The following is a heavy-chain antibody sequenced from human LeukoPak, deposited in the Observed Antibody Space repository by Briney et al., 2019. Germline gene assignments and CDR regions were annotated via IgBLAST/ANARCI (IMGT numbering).Heavy chain of an antibody. Sequence: GGSLRLSCATSGFIFSSYAMSWVRQAPGRGLEWVSSISGSGGSIYYADSVKGRFTISRDNSKNTLYLQMNSLRAEDTAMYYCAKARGEQNGGSNYWGQGTQVIVSS. V-gene: IGHV3-23*01. CDR2: ISGSGGSI. D-gene: IGHD2-15*01. CDR1: GFIFSSYA. J-gene: IGHJ4*02. CDR3: AKARGEQNGGSNY.